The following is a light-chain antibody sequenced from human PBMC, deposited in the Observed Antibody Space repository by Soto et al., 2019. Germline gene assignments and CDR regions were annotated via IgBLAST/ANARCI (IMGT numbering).Light chain of an antibody. CDR3: QQRSNWPPIT. CDR2: GAS. V-gene: IGKV3D-20*02. CDR1: QSVSSTY. J-gene: IGKJ5*01. Sequence: EIVLTQSPGTLSLSPGERATLSCRAIQSVSSTYVAWYQQKSGQAPRLLIYGASSRATGIPDRFSGSGSGTDFTLTISSLEPEDFAVYYCQQRSNWPPITFGQGTRLEIK.